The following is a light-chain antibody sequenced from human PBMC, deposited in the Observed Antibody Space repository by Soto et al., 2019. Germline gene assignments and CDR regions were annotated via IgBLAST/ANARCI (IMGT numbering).Light chain of an antibody. J-gene: IGKJ2*01. CDR1: QSVLYSSNNKNY. CDR3: QQYYSTPYN. Sequence: DIVMTQSPDSLAVSLGERATINCKSSQSVLYSSNNKNYLAWYQQKPGQPPKLLIYWASTRESGVPDRFSGSGSGTDFTLTISSLQAEDVAVYYCQQYYSTPYNFGQGTELEIK. CDR2: WAS. V-gene: IGKV4-1*01.